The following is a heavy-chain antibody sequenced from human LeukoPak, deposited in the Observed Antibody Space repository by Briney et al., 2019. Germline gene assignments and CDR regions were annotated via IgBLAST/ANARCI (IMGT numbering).Heavy chain of an antibody. D-gene: IGHD6-19*01. J-gene: IGHJ4*02. CDR3: ARESESRGLVLDY. V-gene: IGHV3-23*03. Sequence: GGSLRLSCAASGFTFSSYAMSWVRQAPGKGLEWVSVIYSGGSTHYADSVKGRFTISRDNSKNTLYLQMNSLRAEDTAVYYCARESESRGLVLDYWGQGTLVTVSS. CDR2: IYSGGST. CDR1: GFTFSSYA.